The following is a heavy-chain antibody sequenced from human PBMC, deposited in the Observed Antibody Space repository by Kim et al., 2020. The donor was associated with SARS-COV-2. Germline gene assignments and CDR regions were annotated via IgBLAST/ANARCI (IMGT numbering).Heavy chain of an antibody. Sequence: GGSLRLSCAASGFTFSGSAMHWVRQAPGKGLEWVGRIRSKANSYATAYAASVKGRFTISRDDSKNTAYLQMNSLKTEDTAVYYCTRTLYDSSGYYRLAYFDYWGQGTLVTVSS. V-gene: IGHV3-73*01. CDR3: TRTLYDSSGYYRLAYFDY. CDR1: GFTFSGSA. CDR2: IRSKANSYAT. D-gene: IGHD3-22*01. J-gene: IGHJ4*02.